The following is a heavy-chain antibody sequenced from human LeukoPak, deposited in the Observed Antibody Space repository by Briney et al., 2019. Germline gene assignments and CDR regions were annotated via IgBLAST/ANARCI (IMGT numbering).Heavy chain of an antibody. CDR1: GGSIRSYY. D-gene: IGHD4-17*01. V-gene: IGHV4-59*12. CDR2: IYHSGST. J-gene: IGHJ4*02. Sequence: PSETLSLTCTVSGGSIRSYYWSWVRQPPGKGLEWIGEIYHSGSTNYNPSLKSRVTISVDKSKNQFSLKLSSVTAADTAVYYCARALSGRDYGAIDYWGQGTLVTVSS. CDR3: ARALSGRDYGAIDY.